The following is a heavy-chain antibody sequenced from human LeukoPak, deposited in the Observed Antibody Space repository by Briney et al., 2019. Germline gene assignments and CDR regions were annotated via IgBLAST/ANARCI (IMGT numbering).Heavy chain of an antibody. D-gene: IGHD7-27*01. V-gene: IGHV3-30*18. CDR2: ISYDGSNK. J-gene: IGHJ6*02. CDR3: AKDVNRGPRYYYYGMDV. Sequence: TGGSLRLSCAASGFTFSSYGMHWVRQAPGKGLEWVAVISYDGSNKYYADSVKGRFTISRDNSKNTLYPQMNSLRAEDTAVYYCAKDVNRGPRYYYYGMDVWGQGTTVTVSS. CDR1: GFTFSSYG.